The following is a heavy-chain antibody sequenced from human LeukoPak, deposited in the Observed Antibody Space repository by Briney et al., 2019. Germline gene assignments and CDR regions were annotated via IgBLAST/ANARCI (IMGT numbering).Heavy chain of an antibody. J-gene: IGHJ4*02. CDR3: ARVWSDSGTYYVDRGAFDY. V-gene: IGHV4-59*08. D-gene: IGHD1-26*01. CDR2: IYSRGST. CDR1: GGSISSYY. Sequence: PSETLSLTCPVSGGSISSYYWSWIRQPPGKGLEWIGYIYSRGSTTYNPSLKSRVTISVDTSKNQFSLKLSSVTAADTAVYYWARVWSDSGTYYVDRGAFDYWGQGTLVTVSS.